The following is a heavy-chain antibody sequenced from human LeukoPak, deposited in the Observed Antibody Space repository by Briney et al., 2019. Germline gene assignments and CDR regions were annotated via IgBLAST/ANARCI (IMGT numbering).Heavy chain of an antibody. J-gene: IGHJ3*02. V-gene: IGHV3-23*01. Sequence: GGSLRLSCAASGFTFSSYAMSWVRQAPGKGLERVSAISGSGGSTYYADSLKGRFTISRDNAKKSLFLEMNSLRVEDTAVYYCARDRSGSSSVDDAFDIWGQGIMVTVSS. D-gene: IGHD1-26*01. CDR1: GFTFSSYA. CDR3: ARDRSGSSSVDDAFDI. CDR2: ISGSGGST.